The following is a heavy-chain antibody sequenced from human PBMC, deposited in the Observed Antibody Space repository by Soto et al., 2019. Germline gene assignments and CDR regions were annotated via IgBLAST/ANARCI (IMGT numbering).Heavy chain of an antibody. CDR3: ARAHWIQPAAIGRNYYYYGMDV. D-gene: IGHD2-2*01. Sequence: VPLVQSGAEVKKPGSSVKVSCKASGGTFSSYAISWVRQAPGQGLEWMGGIIPIFGTANYAQKFQGRVTITADESTSTAYMELSSLRSEDTAVYYCARAHWIQPAAIGRNYYYYGMDVWGQGTTVTVSS. V-gene: IGHV1-69*01. CDR2: IIPIFGTA. J-gene: IGHJ6*02. CDR1: GGTFSSYA.